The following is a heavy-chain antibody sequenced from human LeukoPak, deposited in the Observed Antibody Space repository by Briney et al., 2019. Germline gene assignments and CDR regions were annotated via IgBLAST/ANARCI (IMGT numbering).Heavy chain of an antibody. V-gene: IGHV3-21*01. CDR1: GFTFSNYS. J-gene: IGHJ4*02. Sequence: PGGSLRLSCAASGFTFSNYSMNWVRQAPGKGLEWVSSISSSSSYIYYADSVKGRFTISRDNAKNSLYLQMNSLRAEDTAVYYCATHLTIFGVVIWGQGTLVTVSS. CDR2: ISSSSSYI. D-gene: IGHD3-3*01. CDR3: ATHLTIFGVVI.